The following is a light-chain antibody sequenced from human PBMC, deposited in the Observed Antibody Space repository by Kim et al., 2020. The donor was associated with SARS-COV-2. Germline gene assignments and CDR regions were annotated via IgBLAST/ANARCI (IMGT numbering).Light chain of an antibody. V-gene: IGKV3-20*01. J-gene: IGKJ2*01. Sequence: SPGERDTLPCWTSQSDCSHCLAWYQQKPGQAPRLLIYSVSNRATGIPDRFSGSGSGTDFTLTISRLEPEDFAVYYCQQYGIAPPYTFGQGTKLEI. CDR1: QSDCSHC. CDR3: QQYGIAPPYT. CDR2: SVS.